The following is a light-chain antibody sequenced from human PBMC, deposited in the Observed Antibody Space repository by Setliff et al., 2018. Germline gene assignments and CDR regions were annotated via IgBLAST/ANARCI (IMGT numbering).Light chain of an antibody. Sequence: QSVLTQPASVSGSPGQSITISCSGTSSDVGSYDLVSWYQQHPGTVPKLIISDVNNRPSGVSNRFSGSKSGNTASLTISGLQAEDEAAYYCCAYTGSSTDVFGTGTKGNVL. J-gene: IGLJ1*01. CDR1: SSDVGSYDL. V-gene: IGLV2-14*01. CDR2: DVN. CDR3: CAYTGSSTDV.